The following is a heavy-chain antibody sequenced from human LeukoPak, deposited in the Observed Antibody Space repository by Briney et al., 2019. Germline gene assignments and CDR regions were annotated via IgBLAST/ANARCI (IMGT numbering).Heavy chain of an antibody. J-gene: IGHJ4*02. CDR1: GYTFTSYY. D-gene: IGHD4-23*01. Sequence: ASVKVSCKASGYTFTSYYMHCVRQAPGQGLEWMGIINPSGGSTSYAQKFQGRVTMTRDMSTSTVYMELSSLRSEDTAVYYCARDVSPGGNSRALHYWGQGTLVTVSS. V-gene: IGHV1-46*01. CDR3: ARDVSPGGNSRALHY. CDR2: INPSGGST.